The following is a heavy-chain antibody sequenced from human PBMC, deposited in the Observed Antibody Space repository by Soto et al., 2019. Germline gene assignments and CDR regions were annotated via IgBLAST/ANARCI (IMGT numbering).Heavy chain of an antibody. J-gene: IGHJ4*02. CDR2: IYYSGST. CDR1: GGSISSGGYY. CDR3: ARFYGHPFYYFDY. V-gene: IGHV4-31*03. D-gene: IGHD3-10*01. Sequence: QVQLQESGPGLVKPSQTLSLTCNVSGGSISSGGYYWSWIRQHPGKGLEWIGYIYYSGSTYYNPSLKSRVTISVYTSKNQFSLKLSSVTAADTAVYYCARFYGHPFYYFDYWGQGTLVTVSS.